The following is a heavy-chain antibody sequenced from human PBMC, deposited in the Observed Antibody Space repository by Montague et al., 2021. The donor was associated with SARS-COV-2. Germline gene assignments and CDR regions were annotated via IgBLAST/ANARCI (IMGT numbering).Heavy chain of an antibody. Sequence: SETLSLTCAVSGGSFSPYYWAWIRQSPRKGLEWIGNIDNSGNTNSNPSLTRRVPISVDTSSTQFSLYLTSVTAADAAAYYCASAQPVTVRIWYGMDVWGPGTTVTVSS. CDR3: ASAQPVTVRIWYGMDV. CDR1: GGSFSPYY. D-gene: IGHD4-17*01. V-gene: IGHV4-34*01. CDR2: IDNSGNT. J-gene: IGHJ6*02.